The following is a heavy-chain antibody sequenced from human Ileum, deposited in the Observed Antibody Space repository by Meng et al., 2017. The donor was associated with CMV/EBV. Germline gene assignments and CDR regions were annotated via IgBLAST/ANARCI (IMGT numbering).Heavy chain of an antibody. V-gene: IGHV3-53*01. Sequence: GESLKISCAVSGVTVSTNYISWVRQAPGKGLEWVSVIYPDGTTYYADSVKGRFTISRDNFKNMLYLQMNSLRAEDTALYYCARDSTSPGRWGSWGQGTLVTVSS. CDR1: GVTVSTNY. J-gene: IGHJ5*02. D-gene: IGHD1-26*01. CDR2: IYPDGTT. CDR3: ARDSTSPGRWGS.